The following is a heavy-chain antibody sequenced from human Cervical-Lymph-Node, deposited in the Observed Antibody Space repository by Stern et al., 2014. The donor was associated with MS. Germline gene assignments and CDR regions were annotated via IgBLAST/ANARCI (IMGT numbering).Heavy chain of an antibody. CDR3: AREVAGHRLGXMDV. Sequence: VQLVESGAEVKKPGASVKVSCKASGNTFTRYYIHWVRQAPGQGLEWMGIINPSAGSTSYAQKFQGRVTMTRDTSTSTIYMELSSLRSEDTAVYYCAREVAGHRLGXMDVWGQGTTVTVSS. J-gene: IGHJ6*02. V-gene: IGHV1-46*01. CDR1: GNTFTRYY. CDR2: INPSAGST. D-gene: IGHD6-19*01.